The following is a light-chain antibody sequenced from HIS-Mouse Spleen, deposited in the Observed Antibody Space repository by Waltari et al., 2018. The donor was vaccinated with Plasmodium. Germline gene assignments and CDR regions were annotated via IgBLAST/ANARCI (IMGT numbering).Light chain of an antibody. CDR3: SSYTSSSTRV. V-gene: IGLV2-14*03. CDR2: DVS. Sequence: QSALTQPASVSGSPGQSITIPCPGTSSDVGGYTSVSWYQQHPGKAPKLMIYDVSNRPSGVSNRFSGSKSGNTASLTISGLQAEDEADYYCSSYTSSSTRVFGGGTKLTVL. J-gene: IGLJ3*02. CDR1: SSDVGGYTS.